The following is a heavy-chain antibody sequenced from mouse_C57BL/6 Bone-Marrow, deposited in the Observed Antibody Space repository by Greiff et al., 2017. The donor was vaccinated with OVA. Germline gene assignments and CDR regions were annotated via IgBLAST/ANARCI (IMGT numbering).Heavy chain of an antibody. CDR2: ISSGGDYI. J-gene: IGHJ1*03. CDR3: TRVQVYYGSSPWYFDV. V-gene: IGHV5-9-1*02. CDR1: GFTFSSYA. Sequence: EVKLVESGEGLVKPGGSLKLSCAASGFTFSSYAMSWVRQTPEKRLEWVAYISSGGDYIYYADTVKGRFTISRDNARNTLYLQMSSLKSEDTAMYYCTRVQVYYGSSPWYFDVWGTGTTVTVSS. D-gene: IGHD1-1*01.